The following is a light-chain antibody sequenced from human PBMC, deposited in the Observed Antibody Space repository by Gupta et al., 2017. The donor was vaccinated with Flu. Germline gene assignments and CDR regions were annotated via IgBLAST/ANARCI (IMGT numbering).Light chain of an antibody. CDR1: SSDIGSFKY. J-gene: IGLJ2*01. V-gene: IGLV2-8*01. CDR3: SSYAGNNNLK. Sequence: QSALAQPPSASGSPGQSVTISCIGASSDIGSFKYVSWYQHRPGKAPKLLIYEVTKRPSGVPDRFAGSKSGNTASLTVSGLHTEDEADYYCSSYAGNNNLKFGGGTKLTVL. CDR2: EVT.